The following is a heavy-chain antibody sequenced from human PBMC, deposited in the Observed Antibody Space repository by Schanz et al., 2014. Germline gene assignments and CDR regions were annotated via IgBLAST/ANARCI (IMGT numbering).Heavy chain of an antibody. Sequence: EAQLVESGGSLEQPGGSLRLSCAASGFTFSYYAMTWVRQAPGKGLEWVSSISGSGDRTHYADSVKGRFTISRDNSKNTLSLPXXXXXXEDTAIYYCAKEVSWDVWGQGTTVTVSS. CDR2: ISGSGDRT. J-gene: IGHJ6*02. CDR1: GFTFSYYA. V-gene: IGHV3-23*04. CDR3: AKEVSWDV.